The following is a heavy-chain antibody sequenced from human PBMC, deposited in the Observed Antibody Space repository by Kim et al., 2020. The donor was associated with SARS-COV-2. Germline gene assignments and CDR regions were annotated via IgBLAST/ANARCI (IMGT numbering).Heavy chain of an antibody. CDR1: GGSFSGYY. CDR2: INHSGST. J-gene: IGHJ4*02. Sequence: SETLSLTCAVYGGSFSGYYWSWIRQPPGKGLEWIGEINHSGSTNYNPSLKSRVTISVDTSKNQFSLKLSSVTAADTAVYYCASSIAVAGKDYWGQGTLVTVSS. V-gene: IGHV4-34*01. D-gene: IGHD6-19*01. CDR3: ASSIAVAGKDY.